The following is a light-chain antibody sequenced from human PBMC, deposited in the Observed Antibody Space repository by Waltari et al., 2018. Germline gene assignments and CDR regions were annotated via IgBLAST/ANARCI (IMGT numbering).Light chain of an antibody. Sequence: QSVLTQPPSVSAAPGQKVTISCSGSSPHIGNYLVSWYHQLPGATPKLLIYDNYKRPSGIPDRFSASKSGTSATLDITGLQIGDEADYYCATWDNSLTAVVFGGGTKLTVL. J-gene: IGLJ2*01. CDR3: ATWDNSLTAVV. CDR1: SPHIGNYL. V-gene: IGLV1-51*01. CDR2: DNY.